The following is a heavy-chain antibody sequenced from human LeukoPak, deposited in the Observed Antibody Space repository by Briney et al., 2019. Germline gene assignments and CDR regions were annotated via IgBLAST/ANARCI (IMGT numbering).Heavy chain of an antibody. D-gene: IGHD2-2*01. J-gene: IGHJ4*02. V-gene: IGHV3-33*01. CDR1: EFTFTTYG. Sequence: PGGSLRLSCAASEFTFTTYGMHWVRQAPGKGLEGVAFIYYDGSNIYYADYVKGRFTISRDISKNTLYLQMDSLRAEDTAVYYCARGGIHCSSASCPKTYFDYWGQGTLVTVSS. CDR2: IYYDGSNI. CDR3: ARGGIHCSSASCPKTYFDY.